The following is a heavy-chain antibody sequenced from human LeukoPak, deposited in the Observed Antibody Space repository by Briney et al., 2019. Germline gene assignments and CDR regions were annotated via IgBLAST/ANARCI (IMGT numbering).Heavy chain of an antibody. J-gene: IGHJ4*02. CDR3: ARVGNSGSYFSPFDY. CDR1: GFIFSDYY. CDR2: ISGSSRIYT. V-gene: IGHV3-11*06. Sequence: GGSLRLSCAASGFIFSDYYMSWIRQAPGKGLEWVSYISGSSRIYTNYADSVKGRFTISRDNAKNSLYLQMNSLRAEDAAVYYCARVGNSGSYFSPFDYWGQGTLVTVSS. D-gene: IGHD1-26*01.